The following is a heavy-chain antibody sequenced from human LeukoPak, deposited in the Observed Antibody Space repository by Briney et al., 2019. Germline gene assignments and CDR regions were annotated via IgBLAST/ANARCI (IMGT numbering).Heavy chain of an antibody. Sequence: PSETLSLTCTVSGGSTSSSGYYWGWVRQPPGKGLEWIGSIYNSGSTYYNPSLKSRVTISVDTSKNQFSLKVRSVTAADTAVYYCAGPESGTVPLWGQGTLVTVSS. CDR3: AGPESGTVPL. CDR2: IYNSGST. D-gene: IGHD1-26*01. V-gene: IGHV4-39*01. J-gene: IGHJ4*02. CDR1: GGSTSSSGYY.